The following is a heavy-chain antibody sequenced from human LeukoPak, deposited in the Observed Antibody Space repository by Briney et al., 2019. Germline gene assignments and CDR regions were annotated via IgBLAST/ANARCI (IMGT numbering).Heavy chain of an antibody. CDR1: GFTFSRYS. CDR2: ISSSSSYI. Sequence: GGSLRLSCAASGFTFSRYSMNWVRQAPGKGLEWVSSISSSSSYIYYADSVKGRFTISRDNAKNSLYLQMNSLRAEDTAVYYCARDGGYCSSTSCSYYFDYWGQGTLVTVSS. J-gene: IGHJ4*02. D-gene: IGHD2-2*01. CDR3: ARDGGYCSSTSCSYYFDY. V-gene: IGHV3-21*01.